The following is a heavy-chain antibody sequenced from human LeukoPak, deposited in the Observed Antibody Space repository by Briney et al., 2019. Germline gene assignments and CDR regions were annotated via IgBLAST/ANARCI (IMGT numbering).Heavy chain of an antibody. CDR3: AKDSRFSGSYQYYFDY. J-gene: IGHJ4*02. V-gene: IGHV3-30*02. CDR2: IRDDGSNK. Sequence: GGSLTLSCAASGFTLHSYWMYWVRQAPRTGREWAAFIRDDGSNKYYAESVKGRFTISRDNSKNTLYLQMNSLRAEDTAVYYCAKDSRFSGSYQYYFDYWGQGTLVTVSS. D-gene: IGHD3-10*01. CDR1: GFTLHSYW.